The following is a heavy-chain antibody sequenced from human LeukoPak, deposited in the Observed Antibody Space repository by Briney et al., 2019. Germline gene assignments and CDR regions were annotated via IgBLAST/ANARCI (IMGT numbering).Heavy chain of an antibody. V-gene: IGHV4-34*01. CDR3: ARVVVVVAASYYYYYYMDV. D-gene: IGHD2-15*01. CDR1: GGSFSGYY. CDR2: INHSGST. J-gene: IGHJ6*03. Sequence: SETLSLTCAVYGGSFSGYYWSRIRQPPGKGLEWIGEINHSGSTNYNPSPKSRVTISVDTSKNQFSLKLSSVTAADTAVYYCARVVVVVAASYYYYYYMDVWGKGTTVTVSS.